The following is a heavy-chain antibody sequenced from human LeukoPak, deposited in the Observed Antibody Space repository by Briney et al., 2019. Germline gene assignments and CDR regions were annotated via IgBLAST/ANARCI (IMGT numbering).Heavy chain of an antibody. CDR3: ARGQDYGDYEGY. V-gene: IGHV4-59*01. J-gene: IGHJ4*02. CDR2: IYYSGST. D-gene: IGHD4-17*01. Sequence: SETLSLTCTVSGGSISSYYWSWIRQPPGKGLEWIAYIYYSGSTNYNPSLKSRVTISVDTSKNQFSLKLSSVTAADTAVYYCARGQDYGDYEGYWGQGTLVTVSS. CDR1: GGSISSYY.